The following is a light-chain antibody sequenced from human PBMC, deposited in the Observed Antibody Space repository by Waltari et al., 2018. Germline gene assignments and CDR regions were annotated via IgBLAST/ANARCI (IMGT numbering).Light chain of an antibody. CDR3: QHYNTDTWT. J-gene: IGKJ1*01. Sequence: DIKMTQSPSTLSASVGDRVNITCRASQSISSWLAWYQQKPGKAPKLLIYETSSLESGVPSRFSGSGSGTEFTLTISSLQPDDFSTYYCQHYNTDTWTFGQGTKVEIK. V-gene: IGKV1-5*03. CDR1: QSISSW. CDR2: ETS.